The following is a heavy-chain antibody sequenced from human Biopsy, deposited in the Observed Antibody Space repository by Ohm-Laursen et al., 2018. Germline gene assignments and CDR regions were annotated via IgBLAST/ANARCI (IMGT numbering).Heavy chain of an antibody. Sequence: GTLSLTCAVNGESSSGYFWNWIRQPPGKGLEWIGEINQSGSTKYNPSLKRRATSSADSSNSQFSLRLTSATATDTAIYYCARGSGYFKLDVWGQGTTVTVSS. D-gene: IGHD5-12*01. V-gene: IGHV4-34*01. J-gene: IGHJ6*02. CDR2: INQSGST. CDR1: GESSSGYF. CDR3: ARGSGYFKLDV.